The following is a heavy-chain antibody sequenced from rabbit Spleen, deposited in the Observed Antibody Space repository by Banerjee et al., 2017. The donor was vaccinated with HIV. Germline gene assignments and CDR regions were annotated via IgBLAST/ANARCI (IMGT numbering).Heavy chain of an antibody. CDR3: ARDLVAVIGWNFSL. D-gene: IGHD1-1*01. J-gene: IGHJ4*01. CDR2: IYNGDGST. V-gene: IGHV1S40*01. Sequence: QSLEESGGDLVKPGASLTLTCTASGFSFSSTYWICWVRQAPGKRPEWIACIYNGDGSTYYASWAKGRFTISKTSSTTVTLQMTSLTVADTATYLCARDLVAVIGWNFSLWGPGTLVTVS. CDR1: GFSFSSTYW.